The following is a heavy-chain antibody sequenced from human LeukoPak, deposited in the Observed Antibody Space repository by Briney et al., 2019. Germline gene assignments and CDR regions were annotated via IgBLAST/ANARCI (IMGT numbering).Heavy chain of an antibody. V-gene: IGHV3-23*01. J-gene: IGHJ4*02. CDR3: ANSLGEMMITFGGAIN. CDR1: GFTFSIYA. CDR2: ISGRGGNT. D-gene: IGHD3-16*01. Sequence: GGSLSLSCAPSGFTFSIYAMSWARQAPGEGREGVSCISGRGGNTYHAESVKGRSTISRDNSKNTLNLQMNSLRAEDTAVYYCANSLGEMMITFGGAINWGQGTLVIVSS.